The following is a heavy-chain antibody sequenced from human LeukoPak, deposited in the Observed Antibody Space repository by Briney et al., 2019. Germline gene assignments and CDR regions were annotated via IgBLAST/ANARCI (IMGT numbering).Heavy chain of an antibody. D-gene: IGHD2-2*01. CDR1: GFSFSSYS. CDR3: AVYCSSTSCPQYNWLDP. CDR2: ISRTSSYI. J-gene: IGHJ5*02. V-gene: IGHV3-21*01. Sequence: TGGSLRLSCVASGFSFSSYSMNWVRQAPGKGLEWVSSISRTSSYIYYADSVKGRFTISRDNAKNSVYLQMNSLRAEDTAVYYCAVYCSSTSCPQYNWLDPWGQGTLVTVSS.